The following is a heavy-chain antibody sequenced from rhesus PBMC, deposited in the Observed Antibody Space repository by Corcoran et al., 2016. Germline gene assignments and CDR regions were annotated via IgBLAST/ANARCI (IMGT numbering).Heavy chain of an antibody. D-gene: IGHD1-20*01. Sequence: QVQLQESGPGLVKPSETLSLTCAVSGGSISDDYYWSWIRQPPGKGLEWIGYIYGSGGGTIYNPSLKYRVTISIETSKTHFSLKLSSVTAADTAVYYCASIAGTTGFVVFDYWGQGVLVTVSS. V-gene: IGHV4-106*01. CDR2: IYGSGGGT. CDR3: ASIAGTTGFVVFDY. J-gene: IGHJ4*01. CDR1: GGSISDDYY.